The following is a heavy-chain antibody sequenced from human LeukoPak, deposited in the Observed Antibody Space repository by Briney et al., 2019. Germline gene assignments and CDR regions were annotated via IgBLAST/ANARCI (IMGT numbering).Heavy chain of an antibody. CDR2: IIPIFGTA. J-gene: IGHJ4*02. CDR3: ARDRHPRDPKGAYYDSSGYYYFDY. Sequence: ASVKVSCKASGGTFSSYAISWVRQAPGQGLEWMGGIIPIFGTANYAQKFQGRVTITADESTSTAYMELSSLRSEDTAVYYCARDRHPRDPKGAYYDSSGYYYFDYRGQGTLVTVSS. D-gene: IGHD3-22*01. CDR1: GGTFSSYA. V-gene: IGHV1-69*13.